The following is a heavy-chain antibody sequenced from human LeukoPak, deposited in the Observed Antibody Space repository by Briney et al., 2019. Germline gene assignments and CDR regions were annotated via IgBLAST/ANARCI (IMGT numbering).Heavy chain of an antibody. CDR2: INPNSGGT. CDR1: GYTFTGYY. Sequence: ASVKVSCKASGYTFTGYYMHWVRQAPGQGLEWMGWINPNSGGTNYAQKFQGRVTMTRDTSISTAYMELSRLRSDDTAVYYCAREQRDIGISDYFDYWGQGTLVTVSS. CDR3: AREQRDIGISDYFDY. J-gene: IGHJ4*02. V-gene: IGHV1-2*02. D-gene: IGHD2-15*01.